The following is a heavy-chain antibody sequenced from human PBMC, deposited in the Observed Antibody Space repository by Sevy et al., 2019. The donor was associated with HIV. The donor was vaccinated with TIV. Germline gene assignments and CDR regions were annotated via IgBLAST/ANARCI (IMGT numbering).Heavy chain of an antibody. CDR2: FDPEDGLR. D-gene: IGHD3-22*01. CDR1: GSSLTNLA. CDR3: GITKDYYESSGSPFDY. Sequence: ASVKVSCKVSGSSLTNLAMHWVRQAPGKGLEWMGSFDPEDGLRIYEQKFQGRVTMTEDTSTDTAYMELSSLKSEDTTVFYCGITKDYYESSGSPFDYWGQGTPVTVSS. J-gene: IGHJ4*02. V-gene: IGHV1-24*01.